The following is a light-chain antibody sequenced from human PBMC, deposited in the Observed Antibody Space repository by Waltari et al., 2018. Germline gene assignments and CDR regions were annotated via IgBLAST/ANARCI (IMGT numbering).Light chain of an antibody. CDR3: QQYNNWPLYT. Sequence: EIVMTQSPATLSVSPGERATLPCRASQSVSSNLAWYQQKPGQAPRLLIYGASTRATGIPARFSGIGSGTEFTLTISSLQSEDFAVYYCQQYNNWPLYTFGQGTKLEIK. J-gene: IGKJ2*01. V-gene: IGKV3-15*01. CDR2: GAS. CDR1: QSVSSN.